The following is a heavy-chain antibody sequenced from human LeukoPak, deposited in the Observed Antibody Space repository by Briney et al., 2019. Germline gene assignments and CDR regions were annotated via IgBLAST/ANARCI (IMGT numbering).Heavy chain of an antibody. Sequence: SETLSLTCAVYAGSFSGYYWSWLRQPPGKGLEWIGEINHSGSTNYNPSLKSRVTISVDTSKNQFSLKLSSVTAADTAVYYCARGRAYYYDSSGSRAYFDYWGQGTLVTVSS. V-gene: IGHV4-34*01. CDR1: AGSFSGYY. D-gene: IGHD3-22*01. CDR3: ARGRAYYYDSSGSRAYFDY. J-gene: IGHJ4*02. CDR2: INHSGST.